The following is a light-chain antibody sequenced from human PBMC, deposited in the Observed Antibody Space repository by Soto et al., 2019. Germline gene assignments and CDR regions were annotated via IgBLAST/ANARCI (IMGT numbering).Light chain of an antibody. J-gene: IGKJ1*01. CDR2: GAS. CDR1: QSVSSK. Sequence: MTLSPVTLSVSPGERATLSCRASQSVSSKLAWYQQKPGQAPRLLIYGASTRATGIPARFSGSGSGTEFTLTISSLQSEDFAVYYCQQDNNWPTFGQGTKVDIK. CDR3: QQDNNWPT. V-gene: IGKV3-15*01.